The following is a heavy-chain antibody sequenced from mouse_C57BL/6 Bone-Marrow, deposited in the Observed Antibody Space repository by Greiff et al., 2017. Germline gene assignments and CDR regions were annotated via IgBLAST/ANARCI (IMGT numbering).Heavy chain of an antibody. Sequence: EVQLQQSGTVLARPGASVKMSCKTSGYTFTSYWMHWVKQRPGQGLEWIGAIYPGNSDTSYNQKFKGKAKLTAVTSASTAYMELSSLTNEDSAVYYCTREGELGRSYFDYWGQGTTLTVSS. J-gene: IGHJ2*01. CDR2: IYPGNSDT. D-gene: IGHD4-1*01. CDR3: TREGELGRSYFDY. V-gene: IGHV1-5*01. CDR1: GYTFTSYW.